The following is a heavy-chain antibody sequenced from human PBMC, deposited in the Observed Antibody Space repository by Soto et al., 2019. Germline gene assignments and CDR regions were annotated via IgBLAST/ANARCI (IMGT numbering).Heavy chain of an antibody. Sequence: GASGKVSCKASGYTFTSYGISWVRQAPGQGLEWMGWISAYNGNTNYAQKLQGRVTMTTDTSTSTAYMELRSLRSDDTAVYYCARDHLECFPNRLAVRAQGTTVTGSS. CDR1: GYTFTSYG. CDR3: ARDHLECFPNRLAV. J-gene: IGHJ6*02. CDR2: ISAYNGNT. D-gene: IGHD3-3*01. V-gene: IGHV1-18*04.